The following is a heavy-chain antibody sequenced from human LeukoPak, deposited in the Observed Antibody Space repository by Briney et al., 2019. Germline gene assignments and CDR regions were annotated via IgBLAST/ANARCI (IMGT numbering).Heavy chain of an antibody. CDR1: GGSISSSNW. D-gene: IGHD6-13*01. CDR3: ARRAISAIAASDAYDI. V-gene: IGHV4-4*02. J-gene: IGHJ3*02. CDR2: IYHSGST. Sequence: MASETLSLTCAVSGGSISSSNWWSWVRQPPGKGLEWIGEIYHSGSTNYNPSLKSRVTISVDTSKNQFSLKLSSVTAADTAVYYCARRAISAIAASDAYDIWGQGTMVTVSS.